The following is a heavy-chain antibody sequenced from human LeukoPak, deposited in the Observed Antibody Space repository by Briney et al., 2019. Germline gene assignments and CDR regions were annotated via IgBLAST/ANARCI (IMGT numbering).Heavy chain of an antibody. CDR3: TRAPSLSWFDP. D-gene: IGHD3-10*01. CDR2: IRSKTHGGTT. CDR1: GFTFSDYW. J-gene: IGHJ5*02. V-gene: IGHV3-49*04. Sequence: GGSLRLSCAVSGFTFSDYWMSWVRQAPGKGLEWVGFIRSKTHGGTTEYAASVKGRFIISRDDSRSIAYLQMNSLKTEDTAVYYCTRAPSLSWFDPWGQGTLVTVSS.